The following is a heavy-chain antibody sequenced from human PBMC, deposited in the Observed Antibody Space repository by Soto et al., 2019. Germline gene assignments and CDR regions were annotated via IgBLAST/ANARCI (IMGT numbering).Heavy chain of an antibody. CDR3: VKDQYYYGSGKDAFDI. J-gene: IGHJ3*02. CDR1: GFTFSGYA. CDR2: IRGNGGRT. Sequence: GGSLRLSCSASGFTFSGYAMHWVRQAPGKGLEYVSAIRGNGGRTHYADSVKGRFTISRDNSKNTLSLQMSSLRAEDSAVYYCVKDQYYYGSGKDAFDIWGQGTMVTVSS. D-gene: IGHD3-10*01. V-gene: IGHV3-64D*06.